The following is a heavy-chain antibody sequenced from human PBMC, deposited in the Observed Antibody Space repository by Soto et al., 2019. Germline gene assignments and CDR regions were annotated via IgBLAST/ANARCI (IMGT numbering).Heavy chain of an antibody. CDR3: ARDXVATIFGVAHNHYGMDV. V-gene: IGHV4-30-4*01. D-gene: IGHD3-3*01. Sequence: SETLSLTCTVSGGSISSGDYYWSWIRQPPGKGLEWIGYIYYSGSTYYNPSLKSRVTISVDTSKNQFSLKLSPVTAADTAVYYCARDXVATIFGVAHNHYGMDVWGQGTTVTVSS. CDR2: IYYSGST. J-gene: IGHJ6*02. CDR1: GGSISSGDYY.